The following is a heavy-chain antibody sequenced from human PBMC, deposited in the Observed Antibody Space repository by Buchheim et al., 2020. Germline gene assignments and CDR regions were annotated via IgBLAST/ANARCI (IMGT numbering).Heavy chain of an antibody. D-gene: IGHD5-12*01. V-gene: IGHV3-23*01. CDR1: GFTFSDYA. J-gene: IGHJ6*02. CDR2: ISGSGAGT. CDR3: AKDLGYSGYDPYNYGMDV. Sequence: EVQLLESGGGLVQPGGSLRLSCAASGFTFSDYAMNWVRQAPGKGLEWVSVISGSGAGTYYADSVKGRFTISRDNSKKTLYLQMNSLRAEDTARYFCAKDLGYSGYDPYNYGMDVWGHGTT.